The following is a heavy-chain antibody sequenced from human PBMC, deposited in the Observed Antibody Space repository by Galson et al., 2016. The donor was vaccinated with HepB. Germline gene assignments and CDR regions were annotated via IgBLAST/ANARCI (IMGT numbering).Heavy chain of an antibody. CDR1: GYIFTNYY. V-gene: IGHV1-46*04. CDR3: ARVGVFVWYGDHSAAFDV. D-gene: IGHD6-13*01. Sequence: SVNVSCKASGYIFTNYYLHWVRQAPRHGLEWLVMFTPTGATTLYAQNLTGRVTMTRDTSTTTVYMDLRGLTSEDTAIYYCARVGVFVWYGDHSAAFDVWGQGTTVTVSS. J-gene: IGHJ3*01. CDR2: FTPTGATT.